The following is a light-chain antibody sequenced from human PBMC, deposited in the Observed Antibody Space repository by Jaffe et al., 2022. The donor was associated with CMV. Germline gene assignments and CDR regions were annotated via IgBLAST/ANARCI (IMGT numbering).Light chain of an antibody. CDR3: QVWDNISDHPDVV. CDR1: NIGSYS. Sequence: SYVLTQPPSVSVAPGKTARITCGGNNIGSYSVHWYQQKPGQAPMLVISYDSDRPSGIPERFSGSNSENTATLTISRVEAGDEADYYCQVWDNISDHPDVVFGGGTKLTVL. J-gene: IGLJ2*01. CDR2: YDS. V-gene: IGLV3-21*04.